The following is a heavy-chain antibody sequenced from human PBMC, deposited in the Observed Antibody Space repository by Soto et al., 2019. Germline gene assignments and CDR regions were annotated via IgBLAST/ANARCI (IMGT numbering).Heavy chain of an antibody. V-gene: IGHV1-69*13. CDR2: IIPIFGTA. CDR1: GGTFSSYA. CDR3: ARDPTTREGSSGL. Sequence: SVNVSCKASGGTFSSYAISWVRQAPGQGLEWMGGIIPIFGTANYAQKFQGRVTITADESTSTAYMELSSLRSEDTAVYYCARDPTTREGSSGLWGQGTLVTVSS. J-gene: IGHJ4*02. D-gene: IGHD6-19*01.